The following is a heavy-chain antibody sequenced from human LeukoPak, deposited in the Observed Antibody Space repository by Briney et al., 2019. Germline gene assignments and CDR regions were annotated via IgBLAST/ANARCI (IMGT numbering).Heavy chain of an antibody. CDR1: GGSISGYY. CDR3: ARGLGITMFGVVTIRRFDP. Sequence: SETLSLTCTVSGGSISGYYWSWIRLPPGKGLEWMGYIHNSGSTNYNPSLKSRVTISVDTSKNQFSLKLSSVTAADTAIYYCARGLGITMFGVVTIRRFDPWGQGILVTVSS. V-gene: IGHV4-59*01. J-gene: IGHJ5*02. D-gene: IGHD3-3*01. CDR2: IHNSGST.